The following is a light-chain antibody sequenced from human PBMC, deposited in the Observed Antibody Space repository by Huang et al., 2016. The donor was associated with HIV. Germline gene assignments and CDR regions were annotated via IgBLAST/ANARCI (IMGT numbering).Light chain of an antibody. V-gene: IGKV2-30*02. CDR3: MQDTHWPQYT. Sequence: DVVMTQSPLSLPVTLGQPASISCRSSQSLVHSDGNTYLNWFQQRPGQSPRRLIYKVSNRDAGVPDRFSGSGSGTDCTLKISRVEAEDVGVYYCMQDTHWPQYTFGQGTKLEIK. CDR2: KVS. CDR1: QSLVHSDGNTY. J-gene: IGKJ2*01.